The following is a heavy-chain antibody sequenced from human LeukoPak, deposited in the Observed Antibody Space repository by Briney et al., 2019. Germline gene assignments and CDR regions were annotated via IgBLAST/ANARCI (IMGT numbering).Heavy chain of an antibody. V-gene: IGHV1-69*04. D-gene: IGHD6-19*01. Sequence: SVKVSCKASGGTFSSYAISWVRQAPGQGLEWMGRIIPIPGIANYAQKFQGRVTITADKSTSTAYMELSRLRSDDTAVYYCARESVEGAVAEGYFDYWGQGTLVTVSS. CDR3: ARESVEGAVAEGYFDY. CDR2: IIPIPGIA. CDR1: GGTFSSYA. J-gene: IGHJ4*02.